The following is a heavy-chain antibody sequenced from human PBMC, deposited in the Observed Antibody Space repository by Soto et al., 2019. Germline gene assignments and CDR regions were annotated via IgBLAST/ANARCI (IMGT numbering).Heavy chain of an antibody. CDR2: INAGNGNT. Sequence: GASVQVSCKASGYTFTSYAMHWVRQAPGQRLEWMGWINAGNGNTKYSQKFQGRVTITRDTSASTAYMELSSLRSEDTAVYYCARSDYYGSGSYSRGGYYYGMDVWGQGTTVTVSS. V-gene: IGHV1-3*01. CDR3: ARSDYYGSGSYSRGGYYYGMDV. J-gene: IGHJ6*02. CDR1: GYTFTSYA. D-gene: IGHD3-10*01.